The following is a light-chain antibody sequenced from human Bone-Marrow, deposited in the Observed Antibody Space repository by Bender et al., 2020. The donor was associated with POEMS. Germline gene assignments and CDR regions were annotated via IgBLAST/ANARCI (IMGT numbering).Light chain of an antibody. Sequence: SYGLTQPPSVSVSPGHTANITCSGDQLGDQYASWYQLKPGQSPVLVIYEDNKRPSGIPERFSGSNSGNIATLTISGTQALDEADYYCQAWDTSSVVFGGGTKLPVL. CDR2: EDN. J-gene: IGLJ2*01. CDR1: QLGDQY. V-gene: IGLV3-1*01. CDR3: QAWDTSSVV.